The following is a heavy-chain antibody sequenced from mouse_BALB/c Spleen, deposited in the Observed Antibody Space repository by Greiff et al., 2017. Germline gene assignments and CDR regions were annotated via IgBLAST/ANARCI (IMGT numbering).Heavy chain of an antibody. J-gene: IGHJ4*01. D-gene: IGHD1-1*01. Sequence: EVKLQESGPGLVKPSQSLSLTCSVTGYSITSGYYWNWIRQFPGNKLEWMGYISYDGSNNYNPSLKNRISITRDTSKNQFFLKLNSVTTEDTATYYCARDNPFTTVVPYYAMDYWGQGTSVTVSS. CDR2: ISYDGSN. CDR1: GYSITSGYY. V-gene: IGHV3-6*02. CDR3: ARDNPFTTVVPYYAMDY.